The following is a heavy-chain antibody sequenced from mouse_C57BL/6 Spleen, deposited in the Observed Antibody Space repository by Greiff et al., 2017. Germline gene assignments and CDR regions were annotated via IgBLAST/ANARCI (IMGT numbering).Heavy chain of an antibody. CDR2: IDPEDGDT. J-gene: IGHJ2*01. Sequence: VQLQQSGAELVRPGASVKLSCTASGFNIKDYYMPRVKQRPEQGLEWIGRIDPEDGDTEYAPKFPGKATMTADTSSNTAYLQLSSLTSEDTAVYCCTSFTTLVHYWGQGTTLTVSA. V-gene: IGHV14-1*01. CDR1: GFNIKDYY. D-gene: IGHD1-1*01. CDR3: TSFTTLVHY.